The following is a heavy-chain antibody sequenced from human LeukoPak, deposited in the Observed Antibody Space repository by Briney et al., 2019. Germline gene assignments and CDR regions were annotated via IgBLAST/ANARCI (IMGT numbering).Heavy chain of an antibody. CDR3: VGGSGWTFDY. CDR1: GFTFSTYW. CDR2: IKQDGSEK. V-gene: IGHV3-7*01. J-gene: IGHJ4*02. Sequence: PGGSLRLSCAASGFTFSTYWMNSVRQAPGKGLEWVANIKQDGSEKYYVDSVKGRFTISRDNAKNSLYLQMNSLRAEDTAVYYCVGGSGWTFDYWGQGTLVTVSS. D-gene: IGHD6-19*01.